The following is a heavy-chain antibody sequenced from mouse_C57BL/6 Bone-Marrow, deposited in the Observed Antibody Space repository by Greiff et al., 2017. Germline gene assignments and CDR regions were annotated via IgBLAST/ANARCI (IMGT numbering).Heavy chain of an antibody. CDR2: IDPSDSYT. V-gene: IGHV1-59*01. D-gene: IGHD2-3*01. J-gene: IGHJ2*01. Sequence: VQLQQPGAELVRPGTSVKLSCKASGYTFTSYWMHWVKQRPGQGLEWIGVIDPSDSYTNYNQKFKGKATLTVDTSSSTAYMQLSSLTSEASAVYYCEREGHDEYFDYWGQGTTLTVSA. CDR3: EREGHDEYFDY. CDR1: GYTFTSYW.